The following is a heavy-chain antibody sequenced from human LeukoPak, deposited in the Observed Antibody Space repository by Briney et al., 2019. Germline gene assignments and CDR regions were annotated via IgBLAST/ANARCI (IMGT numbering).Heavy chain of an antibody. Sequence: GGSLRLSCAASGFTFSNYAMGWVRQAAGRGLEWVSALSGSGVNTYYADSAKGRFTISRDNSKSMLFLQLNSLSAEDTAVYYCARIPHPHYYFDYWGQGTLATVSS. D-gene: IGHD2-2*02. V-gene: IGHV3-23*01. CDR3: ARIPHPHYYFDY. CDR2: LSGSGVNT. J-gene: IGHJ4*02. CDR1: GFTFSNYA.